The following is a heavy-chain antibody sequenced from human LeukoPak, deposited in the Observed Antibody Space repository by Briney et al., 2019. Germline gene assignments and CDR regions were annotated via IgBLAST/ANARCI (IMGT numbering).Heavy chain of an antibody. Sequence: ASVKVSCKASGYTFTSYDINWVRQATGQGLEWMGWMNPNSGNTGYAQKFQGRVTMTRNTSISTAYMELSSPRSEDTAVYYCARGAFLNDCGDRYYYYYGRDVWGQGTTVTVSS. D-gene: IGHD4-17*01. CDR1: GYTFTSYD. J-gene: IGHJ6*02. V-gene: IGHV1-8*01. CDR3: ARGAFLNDCGDRYYYYYGRDV. CDR2: MNPNSGNT.